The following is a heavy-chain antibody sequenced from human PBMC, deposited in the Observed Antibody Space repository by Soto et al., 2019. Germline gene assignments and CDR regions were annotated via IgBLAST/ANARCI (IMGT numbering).Heavy chain of an antibody. D-gene: IGHD6-19*01. CDR3: ARCIAVAGTYAYYGMDV. Sequence: QVQLVQSGAEEKKTGASVKVSCKASGYTFTSYAMHWVRQAPGQRLEWMGWINAGNGNTKYSQKFQGRVTITRDTSASTAYMELSSLRSEDTAVYYCARCIAVAGTYAYYGMDVWGQGTMVTVSS. V-gene: IGHV1-3*05. J-gene: IGHJ6*02. CDR2: INAGNGNT. CDR1: GYTFTSYA.